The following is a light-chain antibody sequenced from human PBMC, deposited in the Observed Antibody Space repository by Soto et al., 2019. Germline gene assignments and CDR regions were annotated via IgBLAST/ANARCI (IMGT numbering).Light chain of an antibody. J-gene: IGKJ5*01. CDR1: QSISSY. CDR2: AAS. V-gene: IGKV1-39*01. Sequence: IQMTQSPSSLSASVGDRVTITCRASQSISSYLNWYQQKPGKAPKVLIYAASRLESGVPSRFSGSGSGTDFTLTISSLQPEDFATYYCQQSYSTPSVTFGQGTRLEIK. CDR3: QQSYSTPSVT.